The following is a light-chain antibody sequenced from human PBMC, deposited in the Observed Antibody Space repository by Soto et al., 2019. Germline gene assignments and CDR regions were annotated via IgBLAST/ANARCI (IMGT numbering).Light chain of an antibody. CDR1: SADIGAGYR. Sequence: QSVLTQPPSVSGAPGERVTISCTGGSADIGAGYRVRWYQQVPGTAPKLLIYDNTNRPSGVSVRFSGSKSGTSASLAISGRQAEDEADYYCQSFDKYLSAVVFGGGTKLTVL. CDR2: DNT. CDR3: QSFDKYLSAVV. J-gene: IGLJ2*01. V-gene: IGLV1-40*01.